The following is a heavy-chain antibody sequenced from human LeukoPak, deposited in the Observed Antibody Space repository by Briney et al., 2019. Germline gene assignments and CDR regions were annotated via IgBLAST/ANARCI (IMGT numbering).Heavy chain of an antibody. CDR3: AKMTTGDYFDY. CDR2: IWYDGSNK. Sequence: GRSLRLSCAASGFTFSSYGMHWVRQAPGKGLEWVAVIWYDGSNKYYADSVKGRFTISRDNSKNTLYLQMNSLRAEDTAVYYCAKMTTGDYFDYWGQGTLVTVSS. V-gene: IGHV3-33*06. J-gene: IGHJ4*02. D-gene: IGHD4-11*01. CDR1: GFTFSSYG.